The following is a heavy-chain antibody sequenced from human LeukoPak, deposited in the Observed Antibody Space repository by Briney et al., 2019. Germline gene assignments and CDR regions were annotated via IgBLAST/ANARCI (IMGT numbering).Heavy chain of an antibody. CDR1: GGSFSGYY. CDR3: ARGTYYYGSGSYRGNYYYYMDV. V-gene: IGHV4-34*01. Sequence: PSETLSLTCAVYGGSFSGYYWSWIRQPPGKGLEWIGEINHSGSTNYNPSLKSRVTISVDTSKNQFSLKRSSVTAADTAVYYCARGTYYYGSGSYRGNYYYYMDVWGKGTTVTVSS. D-gene: IGHD3-10*01. CDR2: INHSGST. J-gene: IGHJ6*03.